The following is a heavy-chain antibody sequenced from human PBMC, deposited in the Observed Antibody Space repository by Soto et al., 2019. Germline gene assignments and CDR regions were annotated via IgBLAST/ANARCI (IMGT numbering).Heavy chain of an antibody. CDR1: GFSLSTNGVG. D-gene: IGHD6-6*01. CDR3: ARRLVAARPFDY. J-gene: IGHJ4*02. Sequence: SGPTVVNPTHTLTKTCTFSGFSLSTNGVGVAWIRQPPGKALEWLALIYWDDDKRYSPSLKSRLTITRDTSKNQVILSMTNMDPVDTATYSCARRLVAARPFDYWGQGTLVTVSS. V-gene: IGHV2-5*02. CDR2: IYWDDDK.